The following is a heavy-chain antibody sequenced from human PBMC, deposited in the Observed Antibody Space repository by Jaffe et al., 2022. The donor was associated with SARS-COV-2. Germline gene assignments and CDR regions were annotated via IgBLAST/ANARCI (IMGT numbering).Heavy chain of an antibody. CDR3: AGEEMATIRGWFDP. Sequence: QLQLQESGPGLVKPSETLSLTCTVSGGSISSSSYYWGWIRQPPGKGLEWIGSIYYSGSTYYNPSLKSRVTISVDTSKNQFSLKLSSVTAADTAVYYCAGEEMATIRGWFDPWGQGTLVTVSS. CDR1: GGSISSSSYY. V-gene: IGHV4-39*01. CDR2: IYYSGST. D-gene: IGHD5-12*01. J-gene: IGHJ5*02.